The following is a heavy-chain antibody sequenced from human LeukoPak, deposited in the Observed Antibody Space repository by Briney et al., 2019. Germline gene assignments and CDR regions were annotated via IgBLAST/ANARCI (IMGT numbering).Heavy chain of an antibody. V-gene: IGHV3-7*03. CDR2: IKQDGSEK. CDR3: ARVGVRGYGPGSYYYYYGMDV. CDR1: GFTFSSYW. Sequence: GGSLRLSCAASGFTFSSYWMSWVRQAPGKGLEWVANIKQDGSEKYYVDSVKGRFTISRDNAKNSLYLQMNSLRAEDTAVYYCARVGVRGYGPGSYYYYYGMDVWGKGTTVTVSS. J-gene: IGHJ6*04. D-gene: IGHD3-10*01.